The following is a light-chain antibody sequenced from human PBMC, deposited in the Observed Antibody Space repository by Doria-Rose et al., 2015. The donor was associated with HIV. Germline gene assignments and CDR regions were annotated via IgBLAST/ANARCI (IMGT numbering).Light chain of an antibody. CDR3: QKYDSAPLT. CDR2: GAS. V-gene: IGKV1-27*01. CDR1: QGITDR. Sequence: DIRVTQSPSSLSASVGDRVTITCRASQGITDRLAWYQQRPGRVPKLLIYGASTLQSGVPSRFNGSGSGTDFTLTITSLQPEDVATYFCQKYDSAPLTFGHGTRLDI. J-gene: IGKJ5*01.